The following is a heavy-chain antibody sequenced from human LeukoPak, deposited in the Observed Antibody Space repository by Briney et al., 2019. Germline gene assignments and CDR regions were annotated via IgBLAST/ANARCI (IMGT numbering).Heavy chain of an antibody. CDR3: TRHAQTYYYGMDV. V-gene: IGHV4-59*08. CDR1: GSISPYY. Sequence: SETLSLTCTGGSISPYYWSWIRQSPGKGLDGIAQIHYIGGPTYNPSLKSRVTISVDTSNNHLSLRLSSVTAADTAVYYCTRHAQTYYYGMDVWGQGTTVTVSS. CDR2: IHYIGGP. J-gene: IGHJ6*02.